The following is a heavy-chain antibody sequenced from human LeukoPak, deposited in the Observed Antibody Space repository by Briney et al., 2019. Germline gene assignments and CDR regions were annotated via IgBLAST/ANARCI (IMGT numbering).Heavy chain of an antibody. J-gene: IGHJ4*02. Sequence: SVKVSCKASGYTFTSYAMNWVRQAPGQGLEWMGGIIPVFGTANYAQKFQDRVTITADESTNTVYMELSNLRSEDTAVYYCARHLYHDDFWSGYIDYWGQGSLLTISS. CDR2: IIPVFGTA. D-gene: IGHD3-3*01. V-gene: IGHV1-69*13. CDR3: ARHLYHDDFWSGYIDY. CDR1: GYTFTSYA.